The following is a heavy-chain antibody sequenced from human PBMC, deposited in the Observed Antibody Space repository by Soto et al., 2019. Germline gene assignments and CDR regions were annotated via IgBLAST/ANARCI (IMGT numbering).Heavy chain of an antibody. V-gene: IGHV4-59*01. Sequence: QVQLQESGPGLVKPSETLSLTCAVSGDSISTYYCMWIRQPPGKGLESIGYLYYGRSANYNPSLKSAVTFSLDASTNQCSRTLSSMPAADTAVYYCALRSMAVVPEYWGQGTLVTVSS. CDR3: ALRSMAVVPEY. D-gene: IGHD3-22*01. J-gene: IGHJ4*02. CDR1: GDSISTYY. CDR2: LYYGRSA.